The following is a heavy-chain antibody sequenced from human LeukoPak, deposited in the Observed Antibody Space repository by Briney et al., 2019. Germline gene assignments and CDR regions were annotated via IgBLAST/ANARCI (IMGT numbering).Heavy chain of an antibody. CDR3: ATLDHYYDSSGLDY. Sequence: KPGEDLMIYCKGSGYSFTIYWIGWARQMPGKGLEWMGIIYPGDSDTRNSPPFQGQVTISADESISTAYLQWSSLKASDTAMYYCATLDHYYDSSGLDYWGQGTLVTVSS. CDR1: GYSFTIYW. V-gene: IGHV5-51*01. D-gene: IGHD3-22*01. J-gene: IGHJ4*02. CDR2: IYPGDSDT.